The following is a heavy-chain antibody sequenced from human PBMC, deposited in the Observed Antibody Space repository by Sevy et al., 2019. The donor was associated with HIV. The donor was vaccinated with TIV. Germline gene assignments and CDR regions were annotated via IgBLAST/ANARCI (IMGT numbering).Heavy chain of an antibody. CDR1: GFTFSTYA. V-gene: IGHV3-30-3*01. CDR3: ARATQGVITMVRGVINGYFDY. CDR2: ISYDGSNK. J-gene: IGHJ4*02. Sequence: GGSLRLSCAASGFTFSTYAMHWVRQAPGKGLEWVAAISYDGSNKYYADSVKGRFTISRDNSKNTLYLQMNSLRAEDTAVYYCARATQGVITMVRGVINGYFDYWGQGTLVTVSS. D-gene: IGHD3-10*01.